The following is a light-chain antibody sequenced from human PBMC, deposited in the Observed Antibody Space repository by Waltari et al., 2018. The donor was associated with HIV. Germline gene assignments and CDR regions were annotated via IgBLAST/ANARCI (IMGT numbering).Light chain of an antibody. V-gene: IGLV1-40*01. CDR2: GNN. Sequence: QSVLTQPPSVSGALGQRVTISCTGSRSNIGAGHDIHWYQQLPGTAPKLPIYGNNNRPSGVPDRFAGSKAATSASLAITGLQAEDEADYYWQSYDINLRGELFGGGTKLTVL. CDR3: QSYDINLRGEL. CDR1: RSNIGAGHD. J-gene: IGLJ2*01.